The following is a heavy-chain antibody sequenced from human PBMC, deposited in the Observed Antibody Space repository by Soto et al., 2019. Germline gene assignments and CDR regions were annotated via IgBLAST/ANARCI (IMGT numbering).Heavy chain of an antibody. CDR3: AKDKGSSGWYFDH. CDR2: ISSDGTNK. Sequence: QVQLVESGGGVVQPGRSLRLSCVASGFSISTYAMHWVHQAPGKGLEWVAVISSDGTNKYYADSVKGRFTIARDNSKNTVYLYINSLGAEDTALFFCAKDKGSSGWYFDHWGQGTLVTVSS. D-gene: IGHD6-19*01. CDR1: GFSISTYA. J-gene: IGHJ4*02. V-gene: IGHV3-30*18.